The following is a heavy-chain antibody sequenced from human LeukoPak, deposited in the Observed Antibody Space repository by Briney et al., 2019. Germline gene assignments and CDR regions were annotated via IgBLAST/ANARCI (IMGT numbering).Heavy chain of an antibody. CDR1: GFTFDDYA. CDR3: TKGRGTPYYYGLDV. V-gene: IGHV3-9*01. Sequence: GGSLRLSCAASGFTFDDYAMHWVRQAPGKGLEWVSGISWNSGTTGYVDSVKGRFTISRDNAKNSLYLQMNSLRAEDTALYYCTKGRGTPYYYGLDVWGQGTTVTVSS. CDR2: ISWNSGTT. J-gene: IGHJ6*02.